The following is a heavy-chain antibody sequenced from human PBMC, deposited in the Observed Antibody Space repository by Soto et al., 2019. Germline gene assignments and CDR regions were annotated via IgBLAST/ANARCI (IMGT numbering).Heavy chain of an antibody. CDR3: ARGASPYDSSGYYASTPTFGPDFDY. J-gene: IGHJ4*02. Sequence: SETLSLTCTVSGGSISSGDYYWSWIRQPPGKGLEWIGYIYYSGSTYYNPSLKSRVTISVDTSKNQFSLKLSSVTAADTAVYYCARGASPYDSSGYYASTPTFGPDFDYWGQGTLVTVSS. CDR2: IYYSGST. CDR1: GGSISSGDYY. D-gene: IGHD3-22*01. V-gene: IGHV4-30-4*01.